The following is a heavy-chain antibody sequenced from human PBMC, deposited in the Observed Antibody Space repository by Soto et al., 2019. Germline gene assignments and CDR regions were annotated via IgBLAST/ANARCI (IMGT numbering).Heavy chain of an antibody. CDR2: IYWDDDK. J-gene: IGHJ5*02. Sequence: SGPTLVNPTQTLTLTCTFSGFSLSTSGVGVGWIRQPPGKALEWLALIYWDDDKRYSPSLKSRLTITKDTSKNQVVLTMTNMEPVDTATYYCAHRRRFCSGTSCSSMCFEPWGQGTLDT. V-gene: IGHV2-5*02. CDR1: GFSLSTSGVG. D-gene: IGHD2-15*01. CDR3: AHRRRFCSGTSCSSMCFEP.